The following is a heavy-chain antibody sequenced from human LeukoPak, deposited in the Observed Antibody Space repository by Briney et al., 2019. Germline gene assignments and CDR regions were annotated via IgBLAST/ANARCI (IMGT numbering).Heavy chain of an antibody. CDR1: GDSMDHYY. D-gene: IGHD3-22*01. CDR2: VYYSGST. V-gene: IGHV4-4*08. CDR3: ARDRSSGYRLDYCYAMDV. Sequence: SETLSLTCTVSGDSMDHYYWTWIRQPPGKGLEWIGYVYYSGSTNYNTSLESRVTMSIDTSENQFSLTLTSVTAADTAMYYCARDRSSGYRLDYCYAMDVWGQGTTVTVSS. J-gene: IGHJ6*02.